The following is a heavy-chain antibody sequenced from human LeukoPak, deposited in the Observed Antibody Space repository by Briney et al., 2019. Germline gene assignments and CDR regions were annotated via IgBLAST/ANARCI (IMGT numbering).Heavy chain of an antibody. CDR1: GGSISSGDYY. Sequence: PSQTLSLTCTVSGGSISSGDYYWSWIRQPPGKGLEWIGYIYYSGSTYYNPYLKSRVTISVDTSKNQFSLKLSSVTAADTAVYYCARDSLLHDYGDYGSYYYGMDVWGQGTTVTVSS. CDR2: IYYSGST. CDR3: ARDSLLHDYGDYGSYYYGMDV. J-gene: IGHJ6*02. V-gene: IGHV4-30-4*01. D-gene: IGHD4-17*01.